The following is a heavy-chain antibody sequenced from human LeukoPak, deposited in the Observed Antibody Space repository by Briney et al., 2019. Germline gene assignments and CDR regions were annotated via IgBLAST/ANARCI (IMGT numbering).Heavy chain of an antibody. J-gene: IGHJ4*02. V-gene: IGHV3-23*01. D-gene: IGHD3-10*01. CDR1: GFTFSSYA. CDR3: AKHRASGMWSDFDY. Sequence: PGGSLRLSCSASGFTFSSYAMHWVRQAPGKGLEWVSSISGSGGTTYYADSVQGRFTISRDNSKNTLYLQMNSLRAEDTASYYCAKHRASGMWSDFDYWGQGTLVTVSS. CDR2: ISGSGGTT.